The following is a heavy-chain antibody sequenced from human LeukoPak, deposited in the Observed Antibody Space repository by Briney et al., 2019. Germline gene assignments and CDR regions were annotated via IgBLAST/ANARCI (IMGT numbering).Heavy chain of an antibody. CDR3: ARETGVYDSSGYYYVGFDP. Sequence: SETLSLTCTVPGGSISSHYWSWIRQPPGKGLEWIGYIYYSGSTNYNPSLKSRVTISVDTSKNQFSLKLSSVTAADTAVYYCARETGVYDSSGYYYVGFDPWGQGTLVTVSS. D-gene: IGHD3-22*01. CDR1: GGSISSHY. J-gene: IGHJ5*02. V-gene: IGHV4-59*11. CDR2: IYYSGST.